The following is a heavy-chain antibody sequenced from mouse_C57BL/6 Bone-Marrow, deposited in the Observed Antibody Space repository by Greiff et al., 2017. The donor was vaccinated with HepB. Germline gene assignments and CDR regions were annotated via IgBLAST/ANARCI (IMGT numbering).Heavy chain of an antibody. CDR1: GFTFSSYA. Sequence: EVKLEESGEGLVKPGGSLKLSCAASGFTFSSYAMSWVRQTPEKRLEWVAYISSGGDYIYYADTVKGRFTISRDNARNTLYLQMSSLKSEDTAMYYCTRVGYHGGDYWGQGTTLTVSS. D-gene: IGHD2-2*01. J-gene: IGHJ2*01. V-gene: IGHV5-9-1*02. CDR3: TRVGYHGGDY. CDR2: ISSGGDYI.